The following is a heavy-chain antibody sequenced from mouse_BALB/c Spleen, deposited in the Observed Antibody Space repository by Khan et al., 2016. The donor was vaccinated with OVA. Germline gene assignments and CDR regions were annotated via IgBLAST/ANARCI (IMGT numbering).Heavy chain of an antibody. Sequence: EVELVESGGGLVQPGGSRKLSCAASGFTFSDYGMAWVRQAPGKGPEWVAFISNFAYSIYYADTVTGRFTISRENAKNTLYLEMSTLRSEDTAMYYCARSWAMDYWGQGTSVTVSS. V-gene: IGHV5-15*02. CDR3: ARSWAMDY. CDR2: ISNFAYSI. J-gene: IGHJ4*01. CDR1: GFTFSDYG.